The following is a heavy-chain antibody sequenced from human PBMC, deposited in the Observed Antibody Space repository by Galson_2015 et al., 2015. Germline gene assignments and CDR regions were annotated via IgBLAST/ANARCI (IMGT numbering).Heavy chain of an antibody. CDR2: IWYDGSNK. V-gene: IGHV3-33*01. CDR1: GFTFSSYG. CDR3: ARPIESYSSSFQIDY. Sequence: QVQLVESGGGVVQPGRSLRLSCAASGFTFSSYGMHWVRQAPGKGLEWVAVIWYDGSNKYYADSVKSRFTISRDNSKNTLYLQMNSLRAEDTAVYYCARPIESYSSSFQIDYWGQGTLVTVSS. D-gene: IGHD6-13*01. J-gene: IGHJ4*02.